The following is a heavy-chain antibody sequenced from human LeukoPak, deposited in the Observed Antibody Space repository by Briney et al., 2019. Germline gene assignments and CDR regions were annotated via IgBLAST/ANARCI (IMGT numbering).Heavy chain of an antibody. CDR1: GFTFSGSA. D-gene: IGHD6-13*01. Sequence: GRSLRLSCAASGFTFSGSAMHWVRQASGKGLEWVGRIRSKANSYATAYAASVKGRFTISRDDSKNTAYLQMNSLKTEDTAVYYCTRPKGSSWYLNWFDPWGQGTLVTVSS. CDR3: TRPKGSSWYLNWFDP. CDR2: IRSKANSYAT. V-gene: IGHV3-73*01. J-gene: IGHJ5*02.